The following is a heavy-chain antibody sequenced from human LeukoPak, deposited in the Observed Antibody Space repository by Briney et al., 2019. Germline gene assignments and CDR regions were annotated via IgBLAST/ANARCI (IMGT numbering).Heavy chain of an antibody. CDR1: GFTFSSYG. D-gene: IGHD5-18*01. V-gene: IGHV3-30*18. Sequence: GGSLRLSCAASGFTFSSYGMHWVRQAPGKGLEWVAVISYDGSNKYYADSVKGRFTISRDNSKNTLYLQMNRLRAEHTAVYYCAKEGGGYSYGPILYYFDYWGQGTLVTVSS. CDR2: ISYDGSNK. CDR3: AKEGGGYSYGPILYYFDY. J-gene: IGHJ4*02.